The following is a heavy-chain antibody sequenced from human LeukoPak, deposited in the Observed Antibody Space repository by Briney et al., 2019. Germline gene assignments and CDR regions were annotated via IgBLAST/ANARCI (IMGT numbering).Heavy chain of an antibody. V-gene: IGHV3-48*01. Sequence: GGSLRLSCAASGFTFSSYSMNWVRQAPGKGLEWVSYISSSCSTIYYADSVKGRFTISRDNAKNSLYLQMNSLRAEDTAVYYCARTHVDTAMVDYWGQGTLVTVSS. CDR3: ARTHVDTAMVDY. CDR2: ISSSCSTI. D-gene: IGHD5-18*01. J-gene: IGHJ4*02. CDR1: GFTFSSYS.